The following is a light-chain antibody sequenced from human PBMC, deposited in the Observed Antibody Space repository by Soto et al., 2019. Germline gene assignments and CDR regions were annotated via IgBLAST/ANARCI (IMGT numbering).Light chain of an antibody. CDR3: SSFAGSNNFPSV. J-gene: IGLJ1*01. Sequence: ALTQPPSASRSPGQSVTISCTGTSSDVGAYDYVSWYQQHPGKAPKLMNYEINKRPSGVPYRFSGSNSGNTASLPVSGLPASDEADYYCSSFAGSNNFPSVFRTWTKVTVL. CDR2: EIN. V-gene: IGLV2-8*01. CDR1: SSDVGAYDY.